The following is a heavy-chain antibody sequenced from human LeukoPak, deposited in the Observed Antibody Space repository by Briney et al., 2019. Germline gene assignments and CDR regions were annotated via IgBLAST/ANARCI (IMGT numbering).Heavy chain of an antibody. Sequence: GASVKVSCKASGYTFTGYYMHWVRQAPGQGLEWMGWINPNSGGTNYAQKFQGWVTMTRDTSISTAYMELSRLRSDDTAVYYCARGLRGYGNNWFDPWGQGTLVTVSS. V-gene: IGHV1-2*04. D-gene: IGHD5-18*01. CDR3: ARGLRGYGNNWFDP. CDR1: GYTFTGYY. CDR2: INPNSGGT. J-gene: IGHJ5*02.